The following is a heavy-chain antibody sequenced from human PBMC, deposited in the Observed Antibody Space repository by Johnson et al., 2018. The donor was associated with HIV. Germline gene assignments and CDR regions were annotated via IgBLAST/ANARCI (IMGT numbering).Heavy chain of an antibody. CDR2: ISYDGSNK. Sequence: QVQLVESGGGAVQPGRSLRLSCAASGFTFSTHAVHWVRQAPGKGLEWVAAISYDGSNKCYADSVKGRFTISRDNSKNTLYLQMNSLKTEDTAVYYCTTDGHVDIVATIGDAFDIWGQGTMVTVSS. V-gene: IGHV3-30*04. CDR3: TTDGHVDIVATIGDAFDI. J-gene: IGHJ3*02. CDR1: GFTFSTHA. D-gene: IGHD5-12*01.